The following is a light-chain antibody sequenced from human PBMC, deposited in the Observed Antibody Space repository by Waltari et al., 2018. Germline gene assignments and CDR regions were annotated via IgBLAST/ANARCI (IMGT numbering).Light chain of an antibody. CDR3: QSADSSGTYGV. V-gene: IGLV3-25*03. CDR2: KDS. CDR1: ALPKQY. J-gene: IGLJ3*02. Sequence: SYELTQPPSVSVPPGQTPRITCSGDALPKQYAYWYQQKPGQAPVLVIYKDSERPSGMPERLSGSSSGRTVTLTISGVQAEDEADYYCQSADSSGTYGVFGGGTKLTVL.